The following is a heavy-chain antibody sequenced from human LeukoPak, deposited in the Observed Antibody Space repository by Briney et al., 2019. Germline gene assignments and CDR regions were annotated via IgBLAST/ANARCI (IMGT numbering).Heavy chain of an antibody. CDR2: ISYDGSNE. CDR1: GFTFSSYS. Sequence: GGSLRLSCAASGFTFSSYSMHWVRQAPGKGLEWVAVISYDGSNEYYADSVKGRFTISRDNSKNTLYLQMNSLRAEDTAMYYCARALRKTYYFDSWGQGTLVTVSS. D-gene: IGHD3-16*01. V-gene: IGHV3-30*04. J-gene: IGHJ4*02. CDR3: ARALRKTYYFDS.